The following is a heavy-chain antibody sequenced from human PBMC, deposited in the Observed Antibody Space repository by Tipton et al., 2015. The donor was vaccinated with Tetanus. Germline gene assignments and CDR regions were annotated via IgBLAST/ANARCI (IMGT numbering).Heavy chain of an antibody. J-gene: IGHJ6*02. D-gene: IGHD2-2*01. CDR3: AKGLGVPAAPGAARDYYYGMDV. CDR2: IIPIFGTA. V-gene: IGHV1-69*01. Sequence: QVQLVQSGAEVKKPGSSVKVSCKASGGTFSSYAISWVRQAPGQGLEWMGGIIPIFGTANYAQKFQGRVTITADESTSTAYMELSSLRSEDTAVYYCAKGLGVPAAPGAARDYYYGMDVWGQGTTVTVSS. CDR1: GGTFSSYA.